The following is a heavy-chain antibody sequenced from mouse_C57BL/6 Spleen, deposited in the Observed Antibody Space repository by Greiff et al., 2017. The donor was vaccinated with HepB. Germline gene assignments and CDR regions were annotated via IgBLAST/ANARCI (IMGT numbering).Heavy chain of an antibody. CDR1: GFTFSSYA. CDR3: TRERYYGSSYGAMDY. CDR2: ISSGGDYI. Sequence: EVKLMESGEGLVKPGGSLKLSCAASGFTFSSYAMSWVRQTPEKRLEWVAYISSGGDYIYYADTVKGRFTISRDNARNTLYLQMSSLKSEDTAMYYCTRERYYGSSYGAMDYWGQGTSVTVSS. V-gene: IGHV5-9-1*02. J-gene: IGHJ4*01. D-gene: IGHD1-1*01.